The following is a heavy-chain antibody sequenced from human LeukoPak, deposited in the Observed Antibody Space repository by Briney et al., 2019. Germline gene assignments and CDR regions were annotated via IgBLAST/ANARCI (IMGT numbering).Heavy chain of an antibody. CDR1: GGSISSSSYY. CDR3: ARGDSGSYYDSSGSISYYFDY. J-gene: IGHJ4*02. D-gene: IGHD3-22*01. CDR2: IYYSGST. Sequence: SETLSLTCTVSGGSISSSSYYWGWIRQPPGKGLEWIGSIYYSGSTYYNPSLKSRVTISVDTSKNQFSLKLSSVTAADTAVYYCARGDSGSYYDSSGSISYYFDYWGQGTLVTVSS. V-gene: IGHV4-39*07.